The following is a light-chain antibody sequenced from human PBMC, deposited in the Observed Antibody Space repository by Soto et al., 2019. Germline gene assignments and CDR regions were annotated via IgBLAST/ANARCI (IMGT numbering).Light chain of an antibody. CDR3: NFV. Sequence: LTHPGSSCVSRGHSCSVACTGTSGESGSYNRVSWVQQPPGTAPKLMIYEVTNRPSGVPDRFSGYKSGNTASMTISGIHTEAETRNRKNFVLGNGTTVTAL. CDR2: EVT. J-gene: IGLJ1*01. V-gene: IGLV2-18*01. CDR1: SGESGSYNR.